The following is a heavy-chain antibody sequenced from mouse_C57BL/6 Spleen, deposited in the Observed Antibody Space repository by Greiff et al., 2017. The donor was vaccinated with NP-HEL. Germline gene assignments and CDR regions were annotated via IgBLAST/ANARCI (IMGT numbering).Heavy chain of an antibody. V-gene: IGHV1-74*01. CDR2: IHPSDSDT. D-gene: IGHD1-1*01. Sequence: VKQRPGQGLEWIGRIHPSDSDTNYNQKFKGKATLTVDKSSSTAYMQLSSLTSEDSAVYFCARTDGSSYDYWGQGTTLTVSS. J-gene: IGHJ2*01. CDR3: ARTDGSSYDY.